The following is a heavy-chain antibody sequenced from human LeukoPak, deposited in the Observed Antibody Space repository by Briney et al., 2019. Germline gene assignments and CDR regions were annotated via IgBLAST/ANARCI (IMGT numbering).Heavy chain of an antibody. CDR2: MSYRGSTNYRTT. J-gene: IGHJ5*02. D-gene: IGHD6-13*01. V-gene: IGHV4-59*08. CDR3: ARGIADRYNWFDP. Sequence: SETLSLTCTVSGASISSYYWTWIRQPPGKGLEWIGYMSYRGSTNYRTTNYNPSLRSRVTISEDTSQKQFSLELSSVTAADTAVYYCARGIADRYNWFDPWGQGILVTVYS. CDR1: GASISSYY.